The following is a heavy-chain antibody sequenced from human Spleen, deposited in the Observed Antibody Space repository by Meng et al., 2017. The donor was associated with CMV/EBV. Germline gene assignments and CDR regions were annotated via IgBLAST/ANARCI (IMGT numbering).Heavy chain of an antibody. CDR2: IYYSGST. Sequence: GSLRLSCTVSGGSISSSSYYWGWIRQPPGKGLEWIGSIYYSGSTYYNPSLKSRVTISVDTSKNQFSLKLSSVTAADTAVYYCAREGRGYYDSSGYPYWYFDLWGRGTLVTVSS. CDR1: GGSISSSSYY. CDR3: AREGRGYYDSSGYPYWYFDL. J-gene: IGHJ2*01. V-gene: IGHV4-39*07. D-gene: IGHD3-22*01.